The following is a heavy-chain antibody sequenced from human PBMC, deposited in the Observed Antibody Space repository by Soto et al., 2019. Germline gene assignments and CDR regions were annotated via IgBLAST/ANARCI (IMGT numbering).Heavy chain of an antibody. J-gene: IGHJ4*02. V-gene: IGHV3-23*01. CDR1: GFTFSNSA. CDR2: ISFSGGNT. D-gene: IGHD1-26*01. Sequence: PGGSLRLSCATSGFTFSNSAMSWVRQAPGKGLEWVSFISFSGGNTYYADSVKGRFTMTTDTSTGTAYMELRSLRSDDTAVYFCARERQWEPLPYWGQGTPVTVSS. CDR3: ARERQWEPLPY.